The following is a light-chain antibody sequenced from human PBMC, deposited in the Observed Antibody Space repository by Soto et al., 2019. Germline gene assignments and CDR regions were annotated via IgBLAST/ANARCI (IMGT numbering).Light chain of an antibody. CDR1: SSDIGGYNY. Sequence: QSALTQPASVSGSPGQSITISCSGTSSDIGGYNYVSWYQHHPGKAPKLIIFDVSSRPPGVSNRFSGSKSGNTASLTISGLQAEDEADYYCSSYTTINIPLFGAGTKLTVL. V-gene: IGLV2-14*01. CDR2: DVS. J-gene: IGLJ2*01. CDR3: SSYTTINIPL.